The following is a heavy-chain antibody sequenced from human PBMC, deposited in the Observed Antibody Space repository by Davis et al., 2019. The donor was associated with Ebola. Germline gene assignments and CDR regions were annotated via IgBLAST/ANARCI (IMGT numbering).Heavy chain of an antibody. Sequence: SLKISCAASGFTFDDYAMHWVRQAPGKGLEWVSGISWNSGSIGYADSVKGRFTISRDNSKNTLYLQMNSLRAEDTAVYYCARGDYFDYWGQGTLVTVSS. CDR3: ARGDYFDY. CDR1: GFTFDDYA. J-gene: IGHJ4*02. V-gene: IGHV3-9*01. CDR2: ISWNSGSI.